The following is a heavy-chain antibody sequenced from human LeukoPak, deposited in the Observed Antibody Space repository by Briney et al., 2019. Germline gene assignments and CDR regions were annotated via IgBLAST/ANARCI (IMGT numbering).Heavy chain of an antibody. J-gene: IGHJ4*02. D-gene: IGHD3-22*01. CDR2: ISAYSGDT. CDR1: GYTFTNYG. Sequence: GASVKVSCKASGYTFTNYGFSWVRQAPGQGLEWMGWISAYSGDTNYAQKLQGRVTMTTDISASTAYMELRSLRFDDTAVYYCVRDEEDYYDSSGYFTYWGQGTLVTVSS. CDR3: VRDEEDYYDSSGYFTY. V-gene: IGHV1-18*01.